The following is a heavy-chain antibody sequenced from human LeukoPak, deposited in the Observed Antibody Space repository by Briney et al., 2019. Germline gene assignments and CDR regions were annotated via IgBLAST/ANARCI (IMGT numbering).Heavy chain of an antibody. D-gene: IGHD2-2*01. CDR2: FYPGDSDT. CDR1: GYSFTTYW. Sequence: GESLKISGRGSGYSFTTYWIGWVRQMPGKGLEWMGIFYPGDSDTRYSPSLQGQVTMSVDKSINTAYLQWSSLKASDTAMYYCARRQGCSSTSCPPDSWGQGTLVTVSS. J-gene: IGHJ4*02. CDR3: ARRQGCSSTSCPPDS. V-gene: IGHV5-51*01.